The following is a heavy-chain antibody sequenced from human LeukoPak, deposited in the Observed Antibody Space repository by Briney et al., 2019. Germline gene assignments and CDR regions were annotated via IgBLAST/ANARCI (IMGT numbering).Heavy chain of an antibody. CDR2: IKQDGSEK. CDR3: ARDRLEQWLDPGNYYYGMDV. D-gene: IGHD6-19*01. CDR1: GFTSSSYW. Sequence: GGSLRLSCAASGFTSSSYWMSWVRQAPGKGLEWVANIKQDGSEKYYVDSVKGRFTISRDNAKNSLYLQMNSLRAEDTAVYYCARDRLEQWLDPGNYYYGMDVWGQGTTVTVSS. V-gene: IGHV3-7*01. J-gene: IGHJ6*02.